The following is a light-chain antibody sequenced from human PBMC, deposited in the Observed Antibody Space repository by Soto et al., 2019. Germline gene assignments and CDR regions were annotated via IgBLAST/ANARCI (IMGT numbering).Light chain of an antibody. V-gene: IGLV1-44*01. CDR1: SSNIGSNN. CDR3: AVWDDSLTGWV. CDR2: SNN. Sequence: QSVLTQPPSASGTPGQRVTISCSGSSSNIGSNNVNWYQQLPGTTPKLLMYSNNQRPSGVPDRFSGSKSGTSASLAISGLQSEDEADYYCAVWDDSLTGWVFGGGTKLSVL. J-gene: IGLJ3*02.